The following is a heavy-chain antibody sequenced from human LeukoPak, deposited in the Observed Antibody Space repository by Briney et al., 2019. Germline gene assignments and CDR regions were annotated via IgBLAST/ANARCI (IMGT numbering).Heavy chain of an antibody. CDR3: ARSGGSDEGPDYFDY. J-gene: IGHJ4*02. CDR2: IYPGDSDT. V-gene: IGHV5-51*01. Sequence: GESLKISCKGSGYSFTSYWIDWVRQMPGKGLEWMGIIYPGDSDTRYSPSFQGQVTISADKSISTAYLQWSSLKASDTAMYYCARSGGSDEGPDYFDYWGQGTLVTVSS. CDR1: GYSFTSYW. D-gene: IGHD2-15*01.